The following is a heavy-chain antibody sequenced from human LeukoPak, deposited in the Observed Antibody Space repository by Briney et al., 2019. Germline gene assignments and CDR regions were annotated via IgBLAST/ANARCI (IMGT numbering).Heavy chain of an antibody. CDR1: GYTFTNYG. V-gene: IGHV1-18*01. Sequence: GASVKVSCKASGYTFTNYGISWVRQASGQGLEWMAWISANNGETRYAQKFQGRVILTTDTSTTTAYMELRNLRSDDTAVYYCARDACVSCGGDCCHDPWGQGTLVTVSS. D-gene: IGHD2-21*02. J-gene: IGHJ5*02. CDR3: ARDACVSCGGDCCHDP. CDR2: ISANNGET.